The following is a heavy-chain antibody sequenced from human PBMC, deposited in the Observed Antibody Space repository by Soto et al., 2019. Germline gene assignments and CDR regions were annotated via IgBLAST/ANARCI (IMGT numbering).Heavy chain of an antibody. D-gene: IGHD4-17*01. J-gene: IGHJ4*02. CDR3: AGLYYGDYGWYFDY. CDR1: SGSISSSNW. CDR2: IYHSGST. Sequence: QVQLQESGPGLVKPSGTLSLTCAVSSGSISSSNWWSWVRQPPGTGLEWIGEIYHSGSTNYNPSRKSRVTISVDKSKNQFSLKLSSVTAADTAVYYCAGLYYGDYGWYFDYWGQGTLVTVSS. V-gene: IGHV4-4*02.